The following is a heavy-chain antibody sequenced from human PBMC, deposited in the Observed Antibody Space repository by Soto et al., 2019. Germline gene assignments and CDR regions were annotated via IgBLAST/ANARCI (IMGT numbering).Heavy chain of an antibody. CDR3: ARNSTHYDILTGPLKGYYYYGMDV. CDR1: GGTFSSYA. J-gene: IGHJ6*02. Sequence: SVKVSCKASGGTFSSYAISWVRQAPGQGLEWMGGIIPIFGTANYAQKFQGRVTITADESTSTAYMELSSLRSEDTAVYYCARNSTHYDILTGPLKGYYYYGMDVWGQGTTVTVSS. D-gene: IGHD3-9*01. CDR2: IIPIFGTA. V-gene: IGHV1-69*13.